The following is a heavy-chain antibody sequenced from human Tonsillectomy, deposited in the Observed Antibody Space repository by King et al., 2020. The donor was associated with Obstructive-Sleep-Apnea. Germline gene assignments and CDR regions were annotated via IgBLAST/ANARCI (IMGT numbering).Heavy chain of an antibody. CDR3: ASGMGNGNWFDP. CDR1: GGSISSYY. Sequence: VQLQELGPGLVKPSETLSLTCTVSGGSISSYYWSWIRQPPGKGLEWIGYIYYSGSTNYNPSLKSRVTISVDTSKNQFSLKLSSVTAADTAVYYCASGMGNGNWFDPWGQGTLVTVSS. J-gene: IGHJ5*02. CDR2: IYYSGST. V-gene: IGHV4-59*01. D-gene: IGHD1-1*01.